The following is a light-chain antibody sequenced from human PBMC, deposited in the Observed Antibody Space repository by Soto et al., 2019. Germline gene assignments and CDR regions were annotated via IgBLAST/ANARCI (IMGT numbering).Light chain of an antibody. Sequence: DIQMTHSPSSLSASVGDRVTITCRASRGINIYLNWYQQKPGKAPKLVIYAASNLQSGVPSRFSGDGVGTHFTLTISSLQPEDFATYHCQQSHTSPYTFGQGTRLEMK. V-gene: IGKV1-39*01. J-gene: IGKJ5*01. CDR1: RGINIY. CDR3: QQSHTSPYT. CDR2: AAS.